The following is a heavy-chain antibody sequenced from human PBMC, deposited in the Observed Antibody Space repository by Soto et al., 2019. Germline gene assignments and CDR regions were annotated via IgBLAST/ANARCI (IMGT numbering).Heavy chain of an antibody. CDR2: ISGSGGST. CDR1: GFTFSSYA. D-gene: IGHD6-19*01. J-gene: IGHJ6*03. CDR3: AKDPPIGWTPYYYYMDV. V-gene: IGHV3-23*01. Sequence: PGGSLRLSCAAPGFTFSSYAMSWVRQAPGKGLEWVSAISGSGGSTYYADSVKGRFTISRDNSKNTLYLQMNSLRAEDTAVYYCAKDPPIGWTPYYYYMDVWGKGTTVTVSS.